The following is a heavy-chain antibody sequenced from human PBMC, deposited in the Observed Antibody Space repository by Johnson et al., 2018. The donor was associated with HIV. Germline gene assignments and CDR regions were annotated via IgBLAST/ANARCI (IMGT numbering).Heavy chain of an antibody. CDR2: INWNGGST. CDR3: ARVSVKASCAFDI. J-gene: IGHJ3*02. CDR1: GFIFDDYD. V-gene: IGHV3-20*04. D-gene: IGHD4-17*01. Sequence: VQLVESGGGVVRPGGSLRLSCAGSGFIFDDYDMTWVRQPPGKGLEWVSGINWNGGSTGYADSVKGRFTISRDNAKNSLYLQMNSLRAEDTAVYYCARVSVKASCAFDIWGQGTMVNVSS.